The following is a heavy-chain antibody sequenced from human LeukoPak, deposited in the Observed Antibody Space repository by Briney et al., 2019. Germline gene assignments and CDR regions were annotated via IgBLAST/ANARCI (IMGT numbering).Heavy chain of an antibody. CDR1: GFTFSSYW. D-gene: IGHD3-3*01. Sequence: GGSLRLSCVASGFTFSSYWMNWVRQAPGKGLEWVANIKEDGSEKYYVDSVKGRFTISRDNAKNSLYLQMNSLRAEDTAVYYCARAPGFLEWLLSYYFDYWGQGTLVTVSS. CDR2: IKEDGSEK. V-gene: IGHV3-7*01. J-gene: IGHJ4*02. CDR3: ARAPGFLEWLLSYYFDY.